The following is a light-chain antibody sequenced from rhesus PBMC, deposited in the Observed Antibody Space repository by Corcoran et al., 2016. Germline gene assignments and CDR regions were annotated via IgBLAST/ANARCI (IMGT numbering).Light chain of an antibody. CDR3: QQYSSNWS. Sequence: DVQMTQSPSSLSASVGDTVTITCRASQSISRWLAWYQQKPGKAPELLIYKASTLQSGVPSRLSGSGSGTDFTLPISSLQSEDFATYYCQQYSSNWSFGQGTKVEIK. V-gene: IGKV1-22*01. CDR1: QSISRW. CDR2: KAS. J-gene: IGKJ1*01.